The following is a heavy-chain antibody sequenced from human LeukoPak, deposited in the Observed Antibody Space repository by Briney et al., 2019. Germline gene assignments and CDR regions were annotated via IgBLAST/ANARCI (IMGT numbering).Heavy chain of an antibody. J-gene: IGHJ3*02. CDR3: ARPLRYCSSTSCYRHDAFDI. V-gene: IGHV4-34*01. D-gene: IGHD2-2*01. Sequence: SETLSLTCAVYGGSFSGYYWSWIRQPPGKGLEWIGEINHSGSTNYNPSLKSRVTISVDTSKNQFSLKLSSVTAADTAVYYCARPLRYCSSTSCYRHDAFDIWGQGTMVTVSS. CDR1: GGSFSGYY. CDR2: INHSGST.